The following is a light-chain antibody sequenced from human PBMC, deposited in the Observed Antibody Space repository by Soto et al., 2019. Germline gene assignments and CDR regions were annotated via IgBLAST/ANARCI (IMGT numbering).Light chain of an antibody. CDR2: EVT. CDR1: SSDVGGYDY. CDR3: TSYTTTSTYV. V-gene: IGLV2-14*01. J-gene: IGLJ1*01. Sequence: QSVLTQPASVSGSPGQSITISCTGTSSDVGGYDYVSWYQQYPGKVPKFVIYEVTNRPSGVSHRFSGSKSGNTASLTISGLQAEDEADYYCTSYTTTSTYVFRTGTKVTVL.